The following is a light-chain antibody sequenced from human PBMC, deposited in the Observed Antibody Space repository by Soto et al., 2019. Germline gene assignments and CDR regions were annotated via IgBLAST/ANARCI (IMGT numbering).Light chain of an antibody. V-gene: IGLV2-14*01. CDR1: SSDVGGYNY. Sequence: QSALTQPASVSGSPGQSITISCTGTSSDVGGYNYVSWYQQHPGKAPKLMIYEVSNRPSGVSNRFSGSKSGNTASLTISGLQAEDEADYYCSSYTTSITHGVFGGGTKVTVL. CDR3: SSYTTSITHGV. CDR2: EVS. J-gene: IGLJ3*02.